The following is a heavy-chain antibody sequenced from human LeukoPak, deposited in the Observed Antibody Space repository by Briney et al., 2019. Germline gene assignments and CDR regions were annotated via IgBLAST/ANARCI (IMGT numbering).Heavy chain of an antibody. CDR2: INHSGST. CDR3: ARLLVVPAASDAFVI. Sequence: PSETLSLTCAVYGGSFSGYYWSWIRQPPGKGLEWIGEINHSGSTNYNPSLKSRVTISVDTSKNQFSLKLSSVTAADTAVYYCARLLVVPAASDAFVIWGQGTMVTVSS. V-gene: IGHV4-34*01. J-gene: IGHJ3*02. D-gene: IGHD2-2*01. CDR1: GGSFSGYY.